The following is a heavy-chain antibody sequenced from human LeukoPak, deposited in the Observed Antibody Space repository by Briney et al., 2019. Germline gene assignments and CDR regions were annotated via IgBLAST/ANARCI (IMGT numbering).Heavy chain of an antibody. CDR3: ASQSTPVLPFDI. V-gene: IGHV3-48*02. J-gene: IGHJ3*02. Sequence: GGSLRLSCAASGFTFSSYTMNWVRQAPGKGLEWVSSISSSSSAIYYAASVKGRFTISRDNAKNSLYLQMNSLRDEDTAVYYCASQSTPVLPFDIWGQGTMVTVSS. CDR1: GFTFSSYT. CDR2: ISSSSSAI.